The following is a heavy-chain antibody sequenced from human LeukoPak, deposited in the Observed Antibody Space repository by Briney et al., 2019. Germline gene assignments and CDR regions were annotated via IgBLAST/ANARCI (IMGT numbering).Heavy chain of an antibody. J-gene: IGHJ5*02. CDR1: GFTFSSYG. CDR2: IWYDGSNK. Sequence: GGSLSLSCAASGFTFSSYGMHWVRQAPGKGLEWVAFIWYDGSNKYYADSVKGRFTISRDNSKNTLYLQMNSLRAEDTAVYYCAKEGEYCSSTSCSYWFDPWGQGTLVTVSS. D-gene: IGHD2-2*01. CDR3: AKEGEYCSSTSCSYWFDP. V-gene: IGHV3-30*02.